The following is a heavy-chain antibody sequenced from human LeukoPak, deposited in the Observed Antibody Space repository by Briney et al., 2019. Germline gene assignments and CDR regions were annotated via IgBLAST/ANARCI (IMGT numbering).Heavy chain of an antibody. Sequence: ASVKVSCKASGYTFTGYYMHWVRQAPGQGLEWMGWINPNSGGTNYAQKFQGRVTMTRDTSISTAYMELSRLRSDDTAVYYCARAGESSSPLYYYYMDVWGKGTTVTVSS. CDR3: ARAGESSSPLYYYYMDV. V-gene: IGHV1-2*02. J-gene: IGHJ6*03. CDR1: GYTFTGYY. CDR2: INPNSGGT. D-gene: IGHD6-6*01.